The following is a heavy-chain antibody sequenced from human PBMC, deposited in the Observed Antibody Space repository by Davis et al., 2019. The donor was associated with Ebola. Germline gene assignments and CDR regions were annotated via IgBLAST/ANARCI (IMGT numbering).Heavy chain of an antibody. D-gene: IGHD2-2*02. V-gene: IGHV3-30*02. J-gene: IGHJ6*03. CDR2: IRYDGSNK. CDR1: GFTFSSYG. CDR3: AKDGGGYCSSTSCYRYYYYYMDV. Sequence: GESLKISCAASGFTFSSYGMHWVRQAPGKGLEWVAFIRYDGSNKYYADSVKGRFTISRDNSKNTLYLQMNSLRAEDTAVYYCAKDGGGYCSSTSCYRYYYYYMDVWGKGTTVTVSS.